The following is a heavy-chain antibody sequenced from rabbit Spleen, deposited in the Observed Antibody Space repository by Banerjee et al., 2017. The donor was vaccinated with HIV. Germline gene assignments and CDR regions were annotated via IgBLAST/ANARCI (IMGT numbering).Heavy chain of an antibody. J-gene: IGHJ6*01. D-gene: IGHD8-1*01. Sequence: QSLEESGGDLVQPEGSLTLTCKASGFSFSDRDVMCWVRQAPGKGLQWIACINAATGKPVYATWASGRFTISRTSSTTVTLQMTSLTVADTATYFCARDAGTSFSTYGMDLWGPGTLVTVS. V-gene: IGHV1S40*01. CDR3: ARDAGTSFSTYGMDL. CDR2: INAATGKP. CDR1: GFSFSDRDV.